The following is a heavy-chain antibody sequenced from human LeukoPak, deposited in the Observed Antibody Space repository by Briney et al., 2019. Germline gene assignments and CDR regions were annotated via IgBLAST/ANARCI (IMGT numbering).Heavy chain of an antibody. Sequence: GGSLRLSCAASGFTFSSYSMNWVRQAPGKGLEWVSAISGSGGSTYYADSVKGRFTISRDNSKNTLYLQMNSLRAEDTAVYYCAKQAHSGYYPCLDYWGQGTLVTVSS. CDR3: AKQAHSGYYPCLDY. CDR2: ISGSGGST. D-gene: IGHD3-22*01. V-gene: IGHV3-23*01. CDR1: GFTFSSYS. J-gene: IGHJ4*02.